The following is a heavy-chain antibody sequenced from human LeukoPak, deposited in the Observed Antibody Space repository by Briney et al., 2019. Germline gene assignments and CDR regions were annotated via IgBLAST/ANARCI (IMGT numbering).Heavy chain of an antibody. J-gene: IGHJ6*03. CDR2: IKQDGSEK. V-gene: IGHV3-7*03. CDR1: GFTFSSYW. Sequence: GGSPRLSCAASGFTFSSYWMSWVRQAPGKGLEWVANIKQDGSEKYYVDSVKGRFTISRDNAKNSLYLQMNSLRAEDTAVYYCTRAQSGMAAYYYYYYYMDVWGKGTTVTVSS. CDR3: TRAQSGMAAYYYYYYYMDV. D-gene: IGHD3-10*01.